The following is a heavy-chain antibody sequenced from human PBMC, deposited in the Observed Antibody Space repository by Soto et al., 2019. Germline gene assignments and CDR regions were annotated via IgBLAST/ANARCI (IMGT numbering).Heavy chain of an antibody. J-gene: IGHJ4*02. CDR2: IFHLGTT. V-gene: IGHV4-31*03. D-gene: IGHD3-10*01. CDR3: ARFGSNSGFDY. Sequence: QVQLQESGPGLVKPSETLSLTCTVSGGSITSGGYYWTWFRQHPGKGLEWFGYIFHLGTTYYKPSLKSRIPISVDTSKNQFSLKLNSVTAADTAVYYCARFGSNSGFDYWGQGALVTVSS. CDR1: GGSITSGGYY.